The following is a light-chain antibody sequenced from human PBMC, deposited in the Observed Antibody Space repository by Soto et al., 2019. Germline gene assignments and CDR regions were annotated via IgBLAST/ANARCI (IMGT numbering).Light chain of an antibody. CDR1: QGVPSSR. CDR2: GRS. J-gene: IGKJ1*01. CDR3: QQYGTGPLWT. Sequence: EIQMTQSPATLSVSPGETVTLSCRASQGVPSSRVAWYQQRPGQAPRLPPYGRSTRAFGIPARFSGGGSGTEFTLTISSLQSGDLAVYHCQQYGTGPLWTFGQGTKV. V-gene: IGKV3D-15*01.